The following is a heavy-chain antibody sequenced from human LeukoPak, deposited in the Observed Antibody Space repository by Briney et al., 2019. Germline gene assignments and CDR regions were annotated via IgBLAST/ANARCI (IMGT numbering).Heavy chain of an antibody. CDR1: GGSISSYY. D-gene: IGHD6-13*01. V-gene: IGHV4-4*07. CDR3: ARVRTLAAAGTGLYYFDY. Sequence: PSETLSLTCTVSGGSISSYYWSWIRQPAGKGLGWIGRIYTSGSTNYNPSLKSRVTMSVDTSKNQFSLKLSSVTAADTAVYYCARVRTLAAAGTGLYYFDYWGQGTLVTVSS. J-gene: IGHJ4*02. CDR2: IYTSGST.